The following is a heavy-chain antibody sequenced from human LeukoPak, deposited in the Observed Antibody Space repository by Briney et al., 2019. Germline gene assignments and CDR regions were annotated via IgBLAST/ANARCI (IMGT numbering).Heavy chain of an antibody. Sequence: SETLSLTCAVYGGSFSGYYWSWIRQPPGKGREWIGEINHSGSTNYNPSLKSRVTISVDTSKNQFSLKLSSVTAADTAVYYCARGGANDYIWGSYRSNWFDPWGQGTLVTVSS. CDR3: ARGGANDYIWGSYRSNWFDP. J-gene: IGHJ5*02. CDR1: GGSFSGYY. V-gene: IGHV4-34*01. CDR2: INHSGST. D-gene: IGHD3-16*02.